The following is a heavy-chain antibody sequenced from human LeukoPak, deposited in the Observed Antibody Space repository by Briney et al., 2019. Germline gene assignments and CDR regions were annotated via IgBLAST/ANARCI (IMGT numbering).Heavy chain of an antibody. Sequence: ASVKVSCKASGYTFTGYYMHWVRQAPGQGLEWMGWINPNSGGTNYAQKFQGRVTMTRDTSISTAYMELSRLRSDDTAVYYCARDQSPQFYSSSWSFDAFDIWGQGTMVTVSS. V-gene: IGHV1-2*02. J-gene: IGHJ3*02. CDR1: GYTFTGYY. CDR3: ARDQSPQFYSSSWSFDAFDI. CDR2: INPNSGGT. D-gene: IGHD6-13*01.